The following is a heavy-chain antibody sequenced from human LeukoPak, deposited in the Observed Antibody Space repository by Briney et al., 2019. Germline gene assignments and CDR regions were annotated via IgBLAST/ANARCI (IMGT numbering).Heavy chain of an antibody. Sequence: GRSLRLSCAASGFTLSSYGMHGVRQAPGKGLEWVAVISYDGSNKYYADSVKGRFTISRDNSKNTLYLQMNSLRAEDTAVYYCAKLPRSGDSFDIWGQGTMVTVSS. V-gene: IGHV3-30*18. CDR3: AKLPRSGDSFDI. J-gene: IGHJ3*02. CDR1: GFTLSSYG. CDR2: ISYDGSNK.